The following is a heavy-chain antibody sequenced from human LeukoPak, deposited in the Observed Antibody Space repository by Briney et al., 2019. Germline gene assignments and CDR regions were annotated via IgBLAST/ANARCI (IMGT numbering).Heavy chain of an antibody. J-gene: IGHJ5*02. CDR1: GFTFSSYD. Sequence: GGSLRLSCAASGFTFSSYDMHWVRQAPGKGLEWVAVISNDGSNKYYADSVKGRFTISRDNSKNTLYLQMNSLRAEDTAVYYCARPGTTVTNNWFDPWGQGTLVTVSS. CDR2: ISNDGSNK. CDR3: ARPGTTVTNNWFDP. D-gene: IGHD4-17*01. V-gene: IGHV3-30*04.